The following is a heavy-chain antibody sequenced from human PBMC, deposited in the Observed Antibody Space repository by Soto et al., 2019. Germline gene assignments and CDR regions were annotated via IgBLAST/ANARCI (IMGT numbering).Heavy chain of an antibody. CDR3: ARDLNYSLFDY. V-gene: IGHV3-48*01. D-gene: IGHD4-4*01. CDR1: GFTFSSYS. J-gene: IGHJ4*02. Sequence: EVQLVESGGCLVQPGGSLRLSCAASGFTFSSYSMNWARQAPGKGLEWVSYISSSSSTIYYADSVKGRFTISRDNAKNSLYLQMSSLRAEDTAVYYCARDLNYSLFDYWDQGTLVTVSS. CDR2: ISSSSSTI.